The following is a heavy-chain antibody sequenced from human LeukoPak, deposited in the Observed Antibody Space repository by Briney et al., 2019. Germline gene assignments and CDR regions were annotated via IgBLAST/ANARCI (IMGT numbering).Heavy chain of an antibody. D-gene: IGHD6-19*01. V-gene: IGHV5-51*01. CDR3: ARQDISGIAVAGI. Sequence: RGESLKISCKGSGYSFTTYWIGWVRQMPGKGLEWMGIIYPGDSDTRYSPSFQGQVTISADKSISTAYLQWSSLKASDTAMYYCARQDISGIAVAGIWGQGTLVTVSS. CDR1: GYSFTTYW. J-gene: IGHJ4*02. CDR2: IYPGDSDT.